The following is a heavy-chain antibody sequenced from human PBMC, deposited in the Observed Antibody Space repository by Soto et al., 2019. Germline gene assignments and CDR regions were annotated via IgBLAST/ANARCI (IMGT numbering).Heavy chain of an antibody. D-gene: IGHD3-10*01. CDR3: ARDPGDGMDF. CDR1: GLTFSIYS. Sequence: QPGGSLRLSCAASGLTFSIYSMNWVRQAPGKGLEWVSYISSSSTTLYYADSVKGRFTISRDNAKNSLYLQMHSLRDEDTAVYYCARDPGDGMDFWGQGTTVTVSS. V-gene: IGHV3-48*02. J-gene: IGHJ6*02. CDR2: ISSSSTTL.